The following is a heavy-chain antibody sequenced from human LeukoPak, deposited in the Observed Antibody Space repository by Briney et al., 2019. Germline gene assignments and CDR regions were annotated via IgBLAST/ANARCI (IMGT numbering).Heavy chain of an antibody. Sequence: SETLSLTCTVSGGSISSGGYYWSWIRQHPGKGLEWIGYIYYSGSTYYNPSLKSRVTISVDTSKNQFSLKLSSVTAADTAVYYCARRRPKRYCSSTSCYTPIDYWGQGTLVTVSS. CDR2: IYYSGST. J-gene: IGHJ4*02. D-gene: IGHD2-2*02. V-gene: IGHV4-31*03. CDR3: ARRRPKRYCSSTSCYTPIDY. CDR1: GGSISSGGYY.